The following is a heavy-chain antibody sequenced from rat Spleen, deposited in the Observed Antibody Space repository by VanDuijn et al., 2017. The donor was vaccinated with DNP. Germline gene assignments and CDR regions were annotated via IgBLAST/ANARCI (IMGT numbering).Heavy chain of an antibody. CDR3: TTAGAWYFDY. Sequence: EVQLVESGGGSVQPGRSMKLSCAASGFTFSNCPMAWVRQAPTKGLEWVASISYDGGSTYYRDSVKGRFTISRDNAKSSLYLQMDSLRSEDTATYYCTTAGAWYFDYWGQGVMVTVSS. J-gene: IGHJ2*01. CDR1: GFTFSNCP. V-gene: IGHV5-20*01. D-gene: IGHD1-11*01. CDR2: ISYDGGST.